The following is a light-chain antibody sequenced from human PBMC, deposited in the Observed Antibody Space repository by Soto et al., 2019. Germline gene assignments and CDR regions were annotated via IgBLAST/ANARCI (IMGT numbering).Light chain of an antibody. CDR2: EVS. V-gene: IGLV2-14*01. CDR3: SSYTTTTRL. CDR1: SSDIGSNNY. Sequence: QSALTQPASVSGSPGQSITISCTGTSSDIGSNNYVSWFQQRPGTAPTLIIYEVSNRPSGVSTHFSGSKSGNTASLTISGLLHEDEAEYYCSSYTTTTRLFGGGTKVTVL. J-gene: IGLJ3*02.